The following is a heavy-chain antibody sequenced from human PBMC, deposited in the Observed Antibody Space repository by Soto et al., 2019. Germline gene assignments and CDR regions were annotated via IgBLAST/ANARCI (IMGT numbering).Heavy chain of an antibody. D-gene: IGHD6-6*01. CDR2: IIPIFGTA. J-gene: IGHJ5*02. CDR3: ARGGDSSSSPGDNWFDP. V-gene: IGHV1-69*01. CDR1: GGTFSSYA. Sequence: QVQLVQSGAEVKKPVSSVKVSCKASGGTFSSYAISWVRQAPGQGLEWMGGIIPIFGTANYAQKFQGRVTITADESTSTAYMELSSLRYEDTAVYYCARGGDSSSSPGDNWFDPWGQGTLVTVSS.